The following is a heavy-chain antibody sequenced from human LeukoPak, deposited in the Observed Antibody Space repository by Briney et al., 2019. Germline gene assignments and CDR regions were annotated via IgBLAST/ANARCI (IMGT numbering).Heavy chain of an antibody. CDR2: ISSSSSSI. Sequence: PGGSLRLSCVASGFTLSRYSMNWVRDAPGKGLEWVAYISSSSSSIYYADSVKGRFTISRDNAKNSLSLQMNSLRAEDTAVYYCASGYSSGPVYWGEGNLVTVSS. V-gene: IGHV3-48*01. CDR3: ASGYSSGPVY. D-gene: IGHD6-19*01. CDR1: GFTLSRYS. J-gene: IGHJ4*02.